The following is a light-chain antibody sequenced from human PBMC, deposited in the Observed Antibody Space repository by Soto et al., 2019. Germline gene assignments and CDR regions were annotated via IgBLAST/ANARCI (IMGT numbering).Light chain of an antibody. CDR2: RDN. J-gene: IGLJ1*01. V-gene: IGLV1-47*01. Sequence: QSVLTQPPSASGTPGQRVTISCSGSNSNIGFNYVHWYQQLPGTAPKLLIHRDNQRPSGVPDRFSGSKSGNTASLTVSGLQAGDEADYYCSSYAGSNNFPFVFGTGTKVTVL. CDR1: NSNIGFNY. CDR3: SSYAGSNNFPFV.